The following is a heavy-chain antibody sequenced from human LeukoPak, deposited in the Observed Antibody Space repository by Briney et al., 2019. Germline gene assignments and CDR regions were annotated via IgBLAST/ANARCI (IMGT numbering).Heavy chain of an antibody. CDR1: GYTFTGYY. CDR2: INPNSGGT. D-gene: IGHD3-22*01. J-gene: IGHJ4*02. V-gene: IGHV1-2*06. CDR3: ARGPRGYYDSSGYGY. Sequence: ASVKVSCKASGYTFTGYYMHWVRQAPGQGLEWMGRINPNSGGTNYAQKFQGRVTMTRDTSISTAYMELSRLRSDDTAVYYCARGPRGYYDSSGYGYWGQGTLVTVSS.